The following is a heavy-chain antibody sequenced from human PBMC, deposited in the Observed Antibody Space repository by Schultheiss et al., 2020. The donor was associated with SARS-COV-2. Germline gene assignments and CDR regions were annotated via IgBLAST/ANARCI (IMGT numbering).Heavy chain of an antibody. V-gene: IGHV3-74*01. J-gene: IGHJ4*02. CDR1: GFNFSNYW. CDR2: IKSDGSRT. CDR3: AKGAYCGGDCYSFFGWLPQE. D-gene: IGHD2-21*01. Sequence: GGSLRLSCAASGFNFSNYWMHWVRQAPGKGLVWVSRIKSDGSRTSYADSVKGRFTISRDNAKNTLYLQMNSLRAEDTTVYYCAKGAYCGGDCYSFFGWLPQEWGQGTLVTVSS.